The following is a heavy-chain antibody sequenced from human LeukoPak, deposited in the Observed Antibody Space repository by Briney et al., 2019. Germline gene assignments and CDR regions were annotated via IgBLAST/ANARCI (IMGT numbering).Heavy chain of an antibody. J-gene: IGHJ4*02. CDR1: GGSISGYY. Sequence: SETLSLTCTVSGGSISGYYWSWIRQPAGKGLEWIGRIYTSGSTNYNPSLKSRVTMSVDTSKNQFSLKLSSVTVADTAVYYCARGQYYYDSSGSRYFDYWGQGTLVTVSS. V-gene: IGHV4-4*07. CDR2: IYTSGST. CDR3: ARGQYYYDSSGSRYFDY. D-gene: IGHD3-22*01.